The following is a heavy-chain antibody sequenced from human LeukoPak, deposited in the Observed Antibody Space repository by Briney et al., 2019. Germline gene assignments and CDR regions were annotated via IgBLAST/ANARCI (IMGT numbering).Heavy chain of an antibody. J-gene: IGHJ4*02. CDR1: GGSISSSSYY. V-gene: IGHV4-39*01. CDR2: IYYNGST. CDR3: ARRMYYYGSGSYSIFDY. Sequence: SETLSLTCTVSGGSISSSSYYWGWIRKPPGKGLEWIVSIYYNGSTSYNPSLKIRVTISEDKSTNQFSLNLSSVTAADVAVYYCARRMYYYGSGSYSIFDYWGQGTLVTVSS. D-gene: IGHD3-10*01.